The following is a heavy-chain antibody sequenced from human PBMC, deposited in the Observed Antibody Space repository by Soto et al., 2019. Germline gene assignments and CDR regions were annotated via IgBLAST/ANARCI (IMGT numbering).Heavy chain of an antibody. V-gene: IGHV3-49*04. J-gene: IGHJ4*02. Sequence: PGGSLRLSCTASGFTFGYYAMSWVRQSPGKGLEWVGFIRSKAYGVTTDYPASVKGRFTISRDDSKSIAYLQMNSLKTEDTAVYYCTKLGIRYYFDYWGQGTLVTVSS. CDR3: TKLGIRYYFDY. D-gene: IGHD7-27*01. CDR2: IRSKAYGVTT. CDR1: GFTFGYYA.